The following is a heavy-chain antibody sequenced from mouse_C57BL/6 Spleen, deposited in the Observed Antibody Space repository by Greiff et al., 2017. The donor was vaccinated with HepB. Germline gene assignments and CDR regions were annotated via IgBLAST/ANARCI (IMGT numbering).Heavy chain of an antibody. D-gene: IGHD2-3*01. Sequence: VKLVESGPGLVAPSQSLSITCTVSGFSLTSYAISWVRQTPGKGLEWIGVICTGGGTKYNSALKYRLSISKDNSKRQFCLKMNSLQTDDTARYYCARNDGYYEWFAYWGQGTLVTVSA. J-gene: IGHJ3*01. V-gene: IGHV2-9-1*01. CDR2: ICTGGGT. CDR1: GFSLTSYA. CDR3: ARNDGYYEWFAY.